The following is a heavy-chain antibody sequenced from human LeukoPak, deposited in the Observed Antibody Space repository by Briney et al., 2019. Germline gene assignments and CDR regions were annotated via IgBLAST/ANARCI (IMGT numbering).Heavy chain of an antibody. CDR2: INSDGSST. V-gene: IGHV3-74*01. Sequence: PGGSLRLSCAASGFTFSSYWMHWVRQAPGKGVVRVSRINSDGSSTSYSDSVKGRFTISRDNSKNTLYLQMNSLRAEDTAVYYCARAPPDDAFDIWGQGTMVTVSS. CDR1: GFTFSSYW. J-gene: IGHJ3*02. CDR3: ARAPPDDAFDI.